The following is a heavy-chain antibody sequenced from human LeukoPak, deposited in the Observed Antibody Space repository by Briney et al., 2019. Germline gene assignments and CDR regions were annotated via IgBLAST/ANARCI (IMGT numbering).Heavy chain of an antibody. D-gene: IGHD6-19*01. CDR3: AGSIAVAPAGY. Sequence: SETLSLTCTVSGGSISSYYWSWIRQPPGKGLEWIGYIYYSGSTNYNPSLKSRVTISVDTSKNQFSLKLSSVTAADTAVYYCAGSIAVAPAGYWGQGTLVTVSS. J-gene: IGHJ4*02. CDR2: IYYSGST. CDR1: GGSISSYY. V-gene: IGHV4-59*01.